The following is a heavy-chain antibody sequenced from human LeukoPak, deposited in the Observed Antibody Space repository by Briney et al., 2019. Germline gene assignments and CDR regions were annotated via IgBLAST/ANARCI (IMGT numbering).Heavy chain of an antibody. J-gene: IGHJ3*02. CDR2: IYPGDSDT. CDR1: GYSFTSYW. CDR3: ASTITIFGVVLKDAFDI. D-gene: IGHD3-3*01. Sequence: GESLKISCKGSGYSFTSYWIGWGRQMPGKGLEGMGIIYPGDSDTRYSPSFQGQVTISADKSISTAYLQWSSLKASDTAMYYCASTITIFGVVLKDAFDIWGQGTMVTVSS. V-gene: IGHV5-51*01.